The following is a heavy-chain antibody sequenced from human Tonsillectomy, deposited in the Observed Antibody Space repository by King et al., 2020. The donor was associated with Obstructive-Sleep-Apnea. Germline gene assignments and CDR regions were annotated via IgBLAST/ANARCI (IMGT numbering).Heavy chain of an antibody. Sequence: VQLVDSGGGVVQPGRSLRLSCAASGFNFGYYGMHWVRQAPGKGLEWVAVISYDGINKYYADSVKGRFTISRDNSKNTLYLQVNSLRPEDTAVYYCAKDRVSSGSYFSDAFDIWGHGTPVTVSS. CDR3: AKDRVSSGSYFSDAFDI. D-gene: IGHD1-26*01. CDR2: ISYDGINK. V-gene: IGHV3-30*18. J-gene: IGHJ3*02. CDR1: GFNFGYYG.